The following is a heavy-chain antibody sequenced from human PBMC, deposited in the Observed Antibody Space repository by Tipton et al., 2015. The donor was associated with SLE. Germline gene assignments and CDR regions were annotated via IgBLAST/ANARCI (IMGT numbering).Heavy chain of an antibody. CDR3: ARRGVVRSRWFDP. CDR1: GGSISSGGYY. D-gene: IGHD6-6*01. CDR2: IYYSGST. V-gene: IGHV4-61*08. J-gene: IGHJ5*02. Sequence: TLFLTCTVSGGSISSGGYYWSWIRQHPGKGLEWIGYIYYSGSTNYNPSLKSRVTISVDTSKNQFSLKLSSVTAADTAVYYCARRGVVRSRWFDPWGQGTLVTVSS.